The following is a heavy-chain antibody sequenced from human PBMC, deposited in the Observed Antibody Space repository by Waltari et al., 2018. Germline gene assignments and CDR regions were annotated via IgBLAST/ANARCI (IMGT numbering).Heavy chain of an antibody. CDR3: ARENGDYDDWYFDL. CDR2: IYYSGST. CDR1: GGSISSGDYY. J-gene: IGHJ2*01. D-gene: IGHD4-17*01. Sequence: QVQLQESGPGLVKPSQTLSLTCTVSGGSISSGDYYWSWIRQPPGKGLDWIGYIYYSGSTCYNPSLKSRVTISVDTSKNQFSLKLSSVTAADTAVYYCARENGDYDDWYFDLWGRGTLVTVSS. V-gene: IGHV4-30-4*08.